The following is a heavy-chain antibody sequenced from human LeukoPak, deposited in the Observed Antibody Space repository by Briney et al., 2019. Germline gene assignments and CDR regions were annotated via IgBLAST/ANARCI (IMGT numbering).Heavy chain of an antibody. J-gene: IGHJ3*02. Sequence: SVKVSCKASGYTFTGYYMHWVRQAPGQGLEWMGGIIPIFGTANYAQKFRGRVTITADESTSTAYMELSSLRSEDTAVYYCARPWSGYHRDAFDIWSQGTMVTVSS. CDR1: GYTFTGYY. D-gene: IGHD3-3*01. CDR2: IIPIFGTA. V-gene: IGHV1-69*13. CDR3: ARPWSGYHRDAFDI.